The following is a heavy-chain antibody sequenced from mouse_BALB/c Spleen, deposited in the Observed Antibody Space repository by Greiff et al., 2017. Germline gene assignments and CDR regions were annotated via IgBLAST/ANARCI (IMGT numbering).Heavy chain of an antibody. D-gene: IGHD1-1*01. CDR1: GFTITDSC. CDR3: ARRGDYDGSRFFAD. J-gene: IGHJ3*01. CDR2: IDPANGNT. V-gene: IGHV14-3*02. Sequence: VQLQQSGAELVKPGASVKLSCTASGFTITDSCMHWVKQRPGQGLEWIGGIDPANGNTNYDPKFQGKATITADTSSNTAYLQLSSLTSEDTAVYYCARRGDYDGSRFFADWGQGTLVTVSA.